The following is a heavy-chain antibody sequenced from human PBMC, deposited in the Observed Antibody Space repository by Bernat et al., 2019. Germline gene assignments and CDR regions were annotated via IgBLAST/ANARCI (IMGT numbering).Heavy chain of an antibody. Sequence: EVQLAESWGGLVQPGGSLRLSCAASGFTFSQYWMDWVRQAPVKGPVWVSRINTDGTTTNYADSVKGRFTMSRDNAKNIIYLQMNSLRAEDTAVYYCVRDPNRKLDYWGQGTQVTVSP. CDR1: GFTFSQYW. V-gene: IGHV3-74*01. CDR2: INTDGTTT. D-gene: IGHD1-1*01. J-gene: IGHJ4*02. CDR3: VRDPNRKLDY.